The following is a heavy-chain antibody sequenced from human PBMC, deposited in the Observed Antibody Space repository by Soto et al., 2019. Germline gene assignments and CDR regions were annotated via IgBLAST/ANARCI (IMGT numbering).Heavy chain of an antibody. CDR2: IYYSGST. CDR1: GGSISSYY. CDR3: ARAGWPEYYFDY. V-gene: IGHV4-59*01. Sequence: SETLSLTCTVSGGSISSYYWSWIRQPPGKGLEWIGYIYYSGSTNYNPSLKGRVTISVDTSKNQFSLKLSSVTAADTAVYYCARAGWPEYYFDYWGQGTLVTVSS. J-gene: IGHJ4*02. D-gene: IGHD3-9*01.